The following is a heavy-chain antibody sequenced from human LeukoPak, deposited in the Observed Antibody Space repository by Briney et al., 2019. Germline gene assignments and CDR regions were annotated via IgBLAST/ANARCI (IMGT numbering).Heavy chain of an antibody. CDR1: GGSISSYY. CDR2: IYYSGST. J-gene: IGHJ4*02. D-gene: IGHD5-18*01. V-gene: IGHV4-59*01. Sequence: SETLSLTCTVSGGSISSYYWSWIRQPPGKGLEWIGYIYYSGSTNYNPSLKSRVTISVDTSKDQFSLKLSSVTAADTAVYYCARYVDTAMDYFDYWGQGTLVTVSS. CDR3: ARYVDTAMDYFDY.